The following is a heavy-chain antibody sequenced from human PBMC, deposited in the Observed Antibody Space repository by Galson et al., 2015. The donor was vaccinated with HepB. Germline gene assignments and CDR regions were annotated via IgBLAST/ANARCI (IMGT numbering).Heavy chain of an antibody. V-gene: IGHV1-69*13. CDR1: GGTFSRYA. J-gene: IGHJ6*02. Sequence: SVKVSCKASGGTFSRYAISWVRQAPGQGLEWMGGIIPIFGTVNYAQKFQGRVTITADESTSTAYMELSSLRSEDTAVYYCARDRGVDTAMATILHYYYYYGMDVWGQGTTVTVSS. CDR3: ARDRGVDTAMATILHYYYYYGMDV. D-gene: IGHD5-18*01. CDR2: IIPIFGTV.